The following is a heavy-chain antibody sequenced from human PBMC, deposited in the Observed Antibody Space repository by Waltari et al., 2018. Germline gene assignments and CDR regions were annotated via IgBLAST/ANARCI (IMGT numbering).Heavy chain of an antibody. CDR1: GDSMSSTYW. CDR2: VHGSGKS. J-gene: IGHJ4*02. V-gene: IGHV4-4*02. D-gene: IGHD2-15*01. CDR3: ARDRGRGLYLDS. Sequence: QLKLQESGPGLVKPSGTLSLTCGVSGDSMSSTYWWSWVRQTPGKGLEWIGQVHGSGKSNYNPSFAGRVIVSLGTDNNQFSLEVASATAADTAIYYCARDRGRGLYLDSWGPGMLVTVSP.